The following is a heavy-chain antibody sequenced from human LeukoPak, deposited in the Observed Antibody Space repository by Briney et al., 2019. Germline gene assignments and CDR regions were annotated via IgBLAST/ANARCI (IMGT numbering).Heavy chain of an antibody. D-gene: IGHD6-6*01. CDR1: GYTFTSYG. V-gene: IGHV1-18*01. J-gene: IGHJ3*02. CDR3: ARVIEYSSSFDAFDI. Sequence: VASVKVSCKASGYTFTSYGISWVRQAPGQGLEWMGWISAYNGNTNYAQKLQGRVTMTTDTSTSTAYMELRSLRSDDTAVYYCARVIEYSSSFDAFDIWGQGTMVTVSS. CDR2: ISAYNGNT.